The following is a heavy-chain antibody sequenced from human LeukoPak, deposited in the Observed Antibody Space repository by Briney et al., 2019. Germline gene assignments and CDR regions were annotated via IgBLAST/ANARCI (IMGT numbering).Heavy chain of an antibody. J-gene: IGHJ6*02. CDR2: TYYRSKWYN. CDR3: ARDFYPATVTTHYGMDV. V-gene: IGHV6-1*01. Sequence: SQTLSLTCAISGDSVSSNSAAWNWIRQSPSRGLEWLGRTYYRSKWYNDYAVSVKSQTTINPDTSKNQFSLQLNSVTPEDTAVYYCARDFYPATVTTHYGMDVWGQGTTVTVSS. CDR1: GDSVSSNSAA. D-gene: IGHD4-17*01.